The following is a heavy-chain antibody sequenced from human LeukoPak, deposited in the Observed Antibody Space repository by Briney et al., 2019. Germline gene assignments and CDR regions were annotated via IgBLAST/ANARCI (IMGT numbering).Heavy chain of an antibody. CDR3: ARVTMVRGPQGVGD. J-gene: IGHJ4*02. CDR1: GYSISNGYF. V-gene: IGHV4-38-2*02. Sequence: PSETLSLTCTVSGYSISNGYFWGWIRQPPGKGLECIGTIYHSGSIYYNPSLKGRVTISVDTSKNQFSLRLNSLTAADTAVYYCARVTMVRGPQGVGDWGQGTLVTVSS. D-gene: IGHD3-10*01. CDR2: IYHSGSI.